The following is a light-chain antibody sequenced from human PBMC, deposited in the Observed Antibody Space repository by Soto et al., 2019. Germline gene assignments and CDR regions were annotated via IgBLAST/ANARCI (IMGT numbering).Light chain of an antibody. CDR1: SSDVGGYNY. CDR3: SSYAGSNNLV. Sequence: QSALTQPPSASGSPGQSVTISCTGTSSDVGGYNYVSWYQQHPGKAPKLMIHEVSKRPSGVPDRFSGSKSGNTASLTVSGLQAEDEADYYCSSYAGSNNLVFGGRTKLTVL. CDR2: EVS. J-gene: IGLJ2*01. V-gene: IGLV2-8*01.